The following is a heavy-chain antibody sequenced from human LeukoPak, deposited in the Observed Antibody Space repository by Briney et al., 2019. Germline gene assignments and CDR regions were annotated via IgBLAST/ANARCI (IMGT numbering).Heavy chain of an antibody. D-gene: IGHD6-13*01. Sequence: PSETLSLTCTVSGGSISSCYWSWIRQSPGKGLEWIGYVYYSGSTNYNPSLKSRITISVDTSKNQFSLKLSSVTAADTAVYYCARHAAPGRPYFDYWGQGTLVTVSS. J-gene: IGHJ4*02. CDR2: VYYSGST. V-gene: IGHV4-59*01. CDR1: GGSISSCY. CDR3: ARHAAPGRPYFDY.